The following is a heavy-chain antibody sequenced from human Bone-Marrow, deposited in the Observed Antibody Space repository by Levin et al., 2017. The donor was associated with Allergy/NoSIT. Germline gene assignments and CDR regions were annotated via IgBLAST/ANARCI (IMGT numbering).Heavy chain of an antibody. V-gene: IGHV3-23*01. CDR3: AKDHLSGAARPSY. CDR2: VSGSGSST. Sequence: ETLSLTCAASGFTFSSYAMTWVRQAPGKGLEWVSSVSGSGSSTYYADSVRGRFTISRDNSKNTLYLQMNSLRAEDTAVYYCAKDHLSGAARPSYWGQGALVTVSS. D-gene: IGHD6-6*01. CDR1: GFTFSSYA. J-gene: IGHJ4*02.